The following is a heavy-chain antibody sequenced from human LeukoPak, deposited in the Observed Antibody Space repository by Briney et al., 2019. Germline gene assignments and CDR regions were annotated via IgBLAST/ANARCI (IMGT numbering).Heavy chain of an antibody. CDR2: ISYDGSNK. Sequence: GGSLRLSCAASGFTFSSYGMHWVRQAPGKGLEWVAVISYDGSNKYYADSVKGRFTISRDNSKNTLYLQMSSLRAEDTAVYYCAKDLDYGDYFASWGQGTLVTVSS. CDR3: AKDLDYGDYFAS. J-gene: IGHJ5*01. CDR1: GFTFSSYG. V-gene: IGHV3-30*18. D-gene: IGHD4-17*01.